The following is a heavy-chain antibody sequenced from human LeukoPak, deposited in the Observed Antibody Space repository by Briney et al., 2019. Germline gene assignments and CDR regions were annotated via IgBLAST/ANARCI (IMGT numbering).Heavy chain of an antibody. CDR3: GRGEAIFGVVMSGPQGTGSWFDP. V-gene: IGHV3-74*01. Sequence: PGGSLRLSCAASGFTFSSYWMHWVRQAPGKGLVWVSRINSDGSSTSYADSVKGRFTISRDNAKNTLYLQMNSLRAEDTAVYYCGRGEAIFGVVMSGPQGTGSWFDPWGQGTLVTVSP. CDR1: GFTFSSYW. CDR2: INSDGSST. J-gene: IGHJ5*02. D-gene: IGHD3-3*01.